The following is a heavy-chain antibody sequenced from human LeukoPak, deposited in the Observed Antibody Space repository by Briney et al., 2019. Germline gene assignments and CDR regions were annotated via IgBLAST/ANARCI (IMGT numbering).Heavy chain of an antibody. J-gene: IGHJ4*02. D-gene: IGHD2-15*01. CDR1: GFTFSSYA. Sequence: GGSLRLSCAASGFTFSSYAMSWVRQAPGKGLERVSGISVSGGSTCYADSVKGRLTISRDNSKNTLYLQMNSLRADDTAVYYCAKADFCRGGTCYDFDYWGQGTLITVSS. CDR2: ISVSGGST. CDR3: AKADFCRGGTCYDFDY. V-gene: IGHV3-23*01.